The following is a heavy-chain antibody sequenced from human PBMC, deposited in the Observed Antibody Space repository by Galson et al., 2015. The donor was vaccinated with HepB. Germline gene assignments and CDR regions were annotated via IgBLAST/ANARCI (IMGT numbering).Heavy chain of an antibody. V-gene: IGHV3-21*01. D-gene: IGHD5-12*01. CDR3: ARGDRVGPSHPFFFEY. Sequence: SLRLSCAASGFTFSSYSMNWVRQAPGKGLEWVSSISSGSTYIYYADSVKGRFTVSRDNAKNSLYLQMNSLRAEDTAVYYCARGDRVGPSHPFFFEYWGQGTPVTVSS. CDR1: GFTFSSYS. CDR2: ISSGSTYI. J-gene: IGHJ4*02.